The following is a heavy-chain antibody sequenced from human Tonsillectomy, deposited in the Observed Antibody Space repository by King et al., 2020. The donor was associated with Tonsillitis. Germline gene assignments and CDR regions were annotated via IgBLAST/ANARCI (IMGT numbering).Heavy chain of an antibody. Sequence: VQLVESGGGLVQPGGSLRLSCAASGVTFSSYWMSWVRPAPGQGLDGVANIKQDGSEKYSVDSVKGRFTISRDNAKNSRYLQMNSLRAEDTSLYYCARVGDCGSTSCYTFFFDYWGQGTLVTVSS. CDR3: ARVGDCGSTSCYTFFFDY. CDR1: GVTFSSYW. V-gene: IGHV3-7*01. CDR2: IKQDGSEK. J-gene: IGHJ4*02. D-gene: IGHD2-2*02.